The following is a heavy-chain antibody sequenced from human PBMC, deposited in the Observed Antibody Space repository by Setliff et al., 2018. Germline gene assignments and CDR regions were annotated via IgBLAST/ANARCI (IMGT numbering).Heavy chain of an antibody. CDR3: AGILGYCSGGSCYVPY. CDR2: IHYGGSA. D-gene: IGHD2-15*01. CDR1: GGSISSSNYY. V-gene: IGHV4-39*07. Sequence: LSLTCTVSGGSISSSNYYWGWIRQPPGKGLEWIGNIHYGGSAYYNPSLKSRVTISVDTSKNQFSLKLSSVTAADTAMYYCAGILGYCSGGSCYVPYWGQGTLVTVSS. J-gene: IGHJ4*02.